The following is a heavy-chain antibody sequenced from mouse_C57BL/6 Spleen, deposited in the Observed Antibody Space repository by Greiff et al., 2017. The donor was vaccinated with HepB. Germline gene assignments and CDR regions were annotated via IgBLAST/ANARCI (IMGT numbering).Heavy chain of an antibody. D-gene: IGHD1-1*01. CDR2: ISSGSSTI. J-gene: IGHJ1*03. CDR1: GFTFSDYG. V-gene: IGHV5-17*01. Sequence: EVQGVESGGGLVKPGGSLKLSCAASGFTFSDYGMHWVRQAPEKGLEWVAYISSGSSTIYYADTVKGRFTISRDNAKNTLFLRMTSLRSEDTAMYYCARSYYYGSSYWYFDVWGTGTTVTVSS. CDR3: ARSYYYGSSYWYFDV.